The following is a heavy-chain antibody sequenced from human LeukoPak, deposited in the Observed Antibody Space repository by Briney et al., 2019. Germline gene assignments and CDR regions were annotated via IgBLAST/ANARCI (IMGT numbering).Heavy chain of an antibody. V-gene: IGHV2-5*01. D-gene: IGHD1-26*01. CDR2: IYWNDDE. Sequence: WIRQPPGKALEWLALIYWNDDERYSPSLKSRLTITKDTSKNQVVLTMTNMDPVDTATYYCARRIRSGTYFDYWGQGTLVTVSS. J-gene: IGHJ4*02. CDR3: ARRIRSGTYFDY.